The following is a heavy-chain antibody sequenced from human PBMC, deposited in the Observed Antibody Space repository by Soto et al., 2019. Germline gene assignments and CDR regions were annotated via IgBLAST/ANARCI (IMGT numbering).Heavy chain of an antibody. D-gene: IGHD5-18*01. J-gene: IGHJ3*02. CDR2: ISYDGSNK. CDR3: AKSTAMVEYDAFDI. V-gene: IGHV3-30*18. CDR1: GFTFSSYG. Sequence: GGSLSLSCAASGFTFSSYGMHWVRQAPGKGLEWVAVISYDGSNKYYADSVKGRFTISRDNSKNTLYLQMNSLRAEDTAVYYCAKSTAMVEYDAFDIWGQGTMVTVS.